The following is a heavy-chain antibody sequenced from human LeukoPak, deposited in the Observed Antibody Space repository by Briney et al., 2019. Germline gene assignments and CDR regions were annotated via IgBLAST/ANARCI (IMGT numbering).Heavy chain of an antibody. CDR2: ISYTGHC. CDR1: GDSISRGGYY. CDR3: ARDYYDASSYHYEKAFDI. D-gene: IGHD3-22*01. J-gene: IGHJ3*02. V-gene: IGHV4-31*03. Sequence: SQTLSLTCTVPGDSISRGGYYWSWVRQHPGKRLESLGFISYTGHCYYNLSLRSRDTISEDTSKNHFSLKLTSVTAADTAVYCCARDYYDASSYHYEKAFDIWGRGTMVTVS.